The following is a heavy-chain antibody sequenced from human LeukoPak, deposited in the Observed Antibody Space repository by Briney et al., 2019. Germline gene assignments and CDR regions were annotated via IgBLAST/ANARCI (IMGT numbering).Heavy chain of an antibody. CDR2: IYYSGST. V-gene: IGHV4-59*08. J-gene: IGHJ4*02. D-gene: IGHD3-10*01. Sequence: SETLSLTCTVSGGSISSYYWSWLRQPPGKGLEWIGYIYYSGSTNYNPSLKSRVTISVDTSKNQFSLKLSSVTAADTAVYYCARHKGYGSGPFDYWGQGTLVTVSS. CDR1: GGSISSYY. CDR3: ARHKGYGSGPFDY.